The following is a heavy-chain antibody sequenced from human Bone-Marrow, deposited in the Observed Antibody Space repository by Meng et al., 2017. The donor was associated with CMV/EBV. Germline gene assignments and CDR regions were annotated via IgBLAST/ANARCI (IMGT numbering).Heavy chain of an antibody. J-gene: IGHJ5*02. V-gene: IGHV2-5*01. CDR3: AHRHPISVYSSSWYSPWFDP. CDR1: GFPLSTSGVG. D-gene: IGHD6-13*01. Sequence: SGPTLVKPTQPLTLTCTFSGFPLSTSGVGVGWIRQPPGKALEWLALIYWNDDKRYSPSLKSRLTITKDTSKNQVVLTMTNMDPVDTATYYCAHRHPISVYSSSWYSPWFDPWGQGTLVTVSS. CDR2: IYWNDDK.